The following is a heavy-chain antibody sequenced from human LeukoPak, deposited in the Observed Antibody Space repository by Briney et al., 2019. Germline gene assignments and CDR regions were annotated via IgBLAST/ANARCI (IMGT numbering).Heavy chain of an antibody. CDR3: ARSIAAARLHYFDY. CDR1: GYTFTNYG. J-gene: IGHJ4*02. V-gene: IGHV1-18*01. Sequence: ASVKVSCKTSGYTFTNYGISWVRQAPGQGLEWMGWISGYNGNTNYVQKFRGRVAMTTDTSTSTVYMDLRSLRSDDTAVYYCARSIAAARLHYFDYWGQGTLVTVSS. D-gene: IGHD6-13*01. CDR2: ISGYNGNT.